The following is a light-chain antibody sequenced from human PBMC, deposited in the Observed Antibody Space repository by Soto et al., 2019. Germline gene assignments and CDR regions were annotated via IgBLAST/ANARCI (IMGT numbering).Light chain of an antibody. V-gene: IGLV8-61*01. Sequence: QTVVTQEPSFSVSPRGTVTLTCGLTSASLSTTYSPSWYQQPTGLAPRTLIYSTTTRASGVPHRFSGSIRGDKAALTVTGAQADDESDYFCVLFMCSGISVFGGGTKVTVL. CDR3: VLFMCSGISV. J-gene: IGLJ3*02. CDR2: STT. CDR1: SASLSTTYS.